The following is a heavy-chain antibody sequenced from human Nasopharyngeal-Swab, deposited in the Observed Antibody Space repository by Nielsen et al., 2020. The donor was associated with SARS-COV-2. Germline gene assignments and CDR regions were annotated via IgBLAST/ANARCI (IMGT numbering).Heavy chain of an antibody. D-gene: IGHD3-3*01. J-gene: IGHJ4*02. CDR3: ARASHVVRFLEPYFDY. V-gene: IGHV4-59*01. CDR2: IYYSGST. Sequence: SETLFLTCTVSGGSISNYYWSWIRQPPGKGLEWIGYIYYSGSTNYNPSLKSRVTISVDTSKNQFSLKLSSVTAADTAVYYCARASHVVRFLEPYFDYWGQGTLVTVSS. CDR1: GGSISNYY.